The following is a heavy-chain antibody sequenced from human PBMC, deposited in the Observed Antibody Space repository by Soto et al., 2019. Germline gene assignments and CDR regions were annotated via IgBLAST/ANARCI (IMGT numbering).Heavy chain of an antibody. V-gene: IGHV3-21*01. Sequence: EVQLVESGGGLVKPGGSLRLSCAASGFTFTSYSMNWVRQAPGKGLEWVSSISSSSDYIFYADSVKGRFTISRDNAKNSLYLQMNILRAEDTAVYYCARAVPAAPFDIWGQGTMFIVSS. D-gene: IGHD2-2*01. J-gene: IGHJ3*02. CDR1: GFTFTSYS. CDR3: ARAVPAAPFDI. CDR2: ISSSSDYI.